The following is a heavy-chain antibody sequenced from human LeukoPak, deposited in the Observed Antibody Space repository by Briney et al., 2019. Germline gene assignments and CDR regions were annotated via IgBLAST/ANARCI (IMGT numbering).Heavy chain of an antibody. D-gene: IGHD6-19*01. CDR3: ARYSSGWYSAFDI. Sequence: ASVKVSCKASGYTFTGYNMHWVRQAPGQGLEWMGWINPNSGGTNYAQKFQGRVTMTRDTSISTAYMELSRLRSDDTAVYYCARYSSGWYSAFDIWGQGTMVTVSS. CDR2: INPNSGGT. J-gene: IGHJ3*02. V-gene: IGHV1-2*02. CDR1: GYTFTGYN.